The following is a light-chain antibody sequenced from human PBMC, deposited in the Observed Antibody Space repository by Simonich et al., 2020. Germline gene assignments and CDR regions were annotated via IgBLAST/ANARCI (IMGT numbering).Light chain of an antibody. V-gene: IGKV1-33*01. Sequence: DLQMTQSSSSLSASVGDRVTITCPASQDISNYLNWYQQKPGKAPKLLIYDASNLETGVPSRFSGSGSGTDFTFTISSLQPEDIATYYCQQYDNLPFGGGTKVEIK. CDR2: DAS. CDR3: QQYDNLP. CDR1: QDISNY. J-gene: IGKJ4*01.